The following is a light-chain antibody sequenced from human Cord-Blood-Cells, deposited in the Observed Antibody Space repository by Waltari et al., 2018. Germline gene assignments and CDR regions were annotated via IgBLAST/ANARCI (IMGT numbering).Light chain of an antibody. CDR3: CSYAGSYV. CDR2: DVS. Sequence: QSALTQPRSVSGSPGQSVTISCTGNSSDVGGYNYVSWYQQHPGKAPKLMIYDVSKRPSAVPARFAGSKSGNTASLTISGLQAEDEADYYCCSYAGSYVFGTGTKVTVL. J-gene: IGLJ1*01. CDR1: SSDVGGYNY. V-gene: IGLV2-11*01.